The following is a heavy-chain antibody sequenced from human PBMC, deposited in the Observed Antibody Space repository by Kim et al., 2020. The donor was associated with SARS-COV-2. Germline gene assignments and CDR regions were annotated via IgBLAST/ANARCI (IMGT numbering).Heavy chain of an antibody. J-gene: IGHJ6*02. CDR3: AKVETEWLLFNGMDV. V-gene: IGHV3-23*01. D-gene: IGHD3-3*01. Sequence: DSVKGRFTISRDNAKNTLYLQMNSLRAEDTAVYYCAKVETEWLLFNGMDVWGQGTTVTVSS.